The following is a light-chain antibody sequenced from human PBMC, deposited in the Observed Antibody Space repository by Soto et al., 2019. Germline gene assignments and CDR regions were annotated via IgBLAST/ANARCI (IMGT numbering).Light chain of an antibody. CDR1: SGDIGIYNF. J-gene: IGLJ3*02. CDR2: EVH. CDR3: TSYTRSNTWV. Sequence: QSALTQPASGSGSLGQSITISCIGPSGDIGIYNFVSWFHQRPAKAPKLLIFEVHNRPSGVSDRFSASKSGNAAPLTISGPQADDEGDYYCTSYTRSNTWVFGRGTKLTVL. V-gene: IGLV2-14*01.